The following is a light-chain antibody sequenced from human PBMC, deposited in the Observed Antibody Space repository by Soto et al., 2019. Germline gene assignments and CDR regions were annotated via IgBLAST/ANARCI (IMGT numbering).Light chain of an antibody. V-gene: IGKV3-11*01. CDR3: QKRSNWRYT. CDR1: QSVSSY. J-gene: IGKJ2*01. CDR2: DAS. Sequence: EIVLTQSPATLSLSPGERATLSCRASQSVSSYLAWYQQKPGQAPRLLIYDASNRATGIPARFSGSGSGTDFTLNISSLEPEDFAVYYCQKRSNWRYTFGQGTKLEIK.